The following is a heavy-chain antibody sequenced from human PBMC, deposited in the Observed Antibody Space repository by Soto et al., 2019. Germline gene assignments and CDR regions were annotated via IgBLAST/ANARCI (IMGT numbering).Heavy chain of an antibody. D-gene: IGHD3-10*01. CDR1: GFTFGNHW. V-gene: IGHV3-74*01. Sequence: GGSLRLSCAASGFTFGNHWMHWVRQAPGKGLEWVSRVISDGNTIDYADSVKGRFTVSRDNAKSTLYLQMNSLRAEDTAVYYCARGPSGLPLYYYYYGMDVWGQGTTVTVSS. CDR3: ARGPSGLPLYYYYYGMDV. CDR2: VISDGNTI. J-gene: IGHJ6*02.